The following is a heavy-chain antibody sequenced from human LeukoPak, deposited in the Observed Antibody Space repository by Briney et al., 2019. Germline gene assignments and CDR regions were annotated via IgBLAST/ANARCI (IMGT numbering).Heavy chain of an antibody. Sequence: GSLRLSCAASGFTVSSNYMSWVRQAPGKGLEWVSVIYSGGSTYYADSVKGRFAISRDNSKNTLYLQMNSLRAEDTAVYYCARGRGVGSSWPIFDYWGQGTLVTVSS. CDR1: GFTVSSNY. V-gene: IGHV3-53*01. CDR3: ARGRGVGSSWPIFDY. CDR2: IYSGGST. J-gene: IGHJ4*02. D-gene: IGHD6-13*01.